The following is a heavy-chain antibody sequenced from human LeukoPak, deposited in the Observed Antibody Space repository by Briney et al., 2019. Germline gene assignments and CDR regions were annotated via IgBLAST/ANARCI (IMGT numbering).Heavy chain of an antibody. V-gene: IGHV4-59*12. CDR3: ARDLVITMVRGALNHWFDP. CDR2: IYYSGST. D-gene: IGHD3-10*01. CDR1: GGSISSYY. J-gene: IGHJ5*02. Sequence: PSETLSLTCTVSGGSISSYYWSWIRQPPGKGLEWIGYIYYSGSTNYNPSLKSRVTMSVDTSKNQFSLKLSSVTAADTAVYYCARDLVITMVRGALNHWFDPWGQGTLVTVSS.